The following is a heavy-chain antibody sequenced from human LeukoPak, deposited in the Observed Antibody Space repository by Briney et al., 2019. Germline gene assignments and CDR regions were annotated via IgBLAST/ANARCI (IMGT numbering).Heavy chain of an antibody. Sequence: GGSLRLSCAASGFTFSSYAMSWVRQAPGKGLEWVSAISGSGGSTYYAGSVKGRFTISRDNSKNTLYLQMNSLRAEDTAVYYCAKVMAVVPAARGPGDYWGQGTLVTVSS. CDR3: AKVMAVVPAARGPGDY. D-gene: IGHD2-2*01. V-gene: IGHV3-23*01. J-gene: IGHJ4*02. CDR1: GFTFSSYA. CDR2: ISGSGGST.